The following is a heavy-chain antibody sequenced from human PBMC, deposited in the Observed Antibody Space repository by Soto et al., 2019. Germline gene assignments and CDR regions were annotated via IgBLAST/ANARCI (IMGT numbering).Heavy chain of an antibody. Sequence: ASVKVSCKASGYTFTSYDINWVRQATGKGVEWMGWMNPNSGNTGYAQKFQGRVTMTRNTSISTAYMELRSLRSEDTAVYYCARGPSHSRSAYYYYYYGMDVWGQGTTVTVSS. CDR3: ARGPSHSRSAYYYYYYGMDV. CDR2: MNPNSGNT. V-gene: IGHV1-8*01. J-gene: IGHJ6*02. CDR1: GYTFTSYD. D-gene: IGHD3-10*01.